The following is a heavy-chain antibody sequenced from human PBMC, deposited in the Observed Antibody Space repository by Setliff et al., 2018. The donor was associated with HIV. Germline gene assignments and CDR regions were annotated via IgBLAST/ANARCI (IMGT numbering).Heavy chain of an antibody. CDR3: AREDRCSGGCCSSY. V-gene: IGHV4-61*09. D-gene: IGHD2-15*01. CDR1: GGSITTGSYY. J-gene: IGHJ4*02. CDR2: IYASDSSGST. Sequence: SETLSLTCTVSGGSITTGSYYWSWIRKPAGQGLEWIWHIYASDSSGSTNYNPALKSRVTISLDTSNNQFSLKLSSVAAADTAVYSCAREDRCSGGCCSSYWGQGALVTVSS.